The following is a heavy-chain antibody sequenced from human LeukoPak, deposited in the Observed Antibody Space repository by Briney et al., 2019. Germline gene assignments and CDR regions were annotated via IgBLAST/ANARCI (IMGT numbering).Heavy chain of an antibody. CDR3: ARGPRSGRDDYFNN. CDR1: GGSISSRAYY. V-gene: IGHV4-31*03. CDR2: ISYSGST. J-gene: IGHJ4*02. Sequence: SETLPLTCTVSGGSISSRAYYWTWIRQHPGEGLEWIGFISYSGSTNYRPSLKSRLTISIDTSKNQFSLKLNSVTAADTAIYYCARGPRSGRDDYFNNWGQGILVTVSS.